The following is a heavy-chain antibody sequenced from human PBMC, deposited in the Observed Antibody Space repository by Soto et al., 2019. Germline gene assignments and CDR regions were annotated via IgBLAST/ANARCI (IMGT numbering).Heavy chain of an antibody. CDR1: GFTFSSYA. D-gene: IGHD2-2*03. Sequence: GGSLRLSCAASGFTFSSYAMSWVRQAPGKGLEWVSTISGGGGGTYYADSVKGRFTISRDNSKNTLYLQVNSLRAEDTAVYYCAKRGYCSSTSCPTFDYWGQGTLVTVSS. CDR2: ISGGGGGT. V-gene: IGHV3-23*01. CDR3: AKRGYCSSTSCPTFDY. J-gene: IGHJ4*02.